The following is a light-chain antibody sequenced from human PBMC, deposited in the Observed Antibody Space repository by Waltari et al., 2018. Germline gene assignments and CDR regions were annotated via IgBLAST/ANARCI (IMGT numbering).Light chain of an antibody. CDR3: QVWDSSSDHYV. V-gene: IGLV3-21*02. Sequence: SYVLTQPPSVSVAPGQTARITCGGNNIGRNSVHWYQQKPGQAPVLVVYDDSDRPSGIPERFSGSNSGNTATLTISRAEGGDEADYYCQVWDSSSDHYVFGTGTRVTVL. CDR1: NIGRNS. CDR2: DDS. J-gene: IGLJ1*01.